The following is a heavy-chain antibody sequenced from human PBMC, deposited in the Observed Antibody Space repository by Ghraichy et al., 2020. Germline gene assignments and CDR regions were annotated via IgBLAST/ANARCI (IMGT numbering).Heavy chain of an antibody. Sequence: GGSLRLSCAASGFTFSASAIHWVRQVSGKGLEWVGRIRSNANNYATAFGASVQGRFTISRDDSKNTTYMHMNSLKAEDTAVYYCARPPLAYCGGDCSLATFDMWGQGTVVTVSS. CDR3: ARPPLAYCGGDCSLATFDM. V-gene: IGHV3-73*01. J-gene: IGHJ3*02. CDR2: IRSNANNYAT. CDR1: GFTFSASA. D-gene: IGHD2-21*02.